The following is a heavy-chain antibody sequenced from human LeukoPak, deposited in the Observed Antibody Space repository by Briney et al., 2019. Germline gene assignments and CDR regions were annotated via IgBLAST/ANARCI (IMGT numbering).Heavy chain of an antibody. CDR1: GFTFSSYS. CDR3: AKPAAGVFFDY. J-gene: IGHJ4*02. Sequence: PGGSLRLSCAASGFTFSSYSMNWVRQAPGKGLEWVSYISSSSSTIYYADSVKGRFTISRDNSKNTLYLQMNSLRAEDTAVYYCAKPAAGVFFDYWGQGTLVTVSS. V-gene: IGHV3-48*01. CDR2: ISSSSSTI. D-gene: IGHD2-2*01.